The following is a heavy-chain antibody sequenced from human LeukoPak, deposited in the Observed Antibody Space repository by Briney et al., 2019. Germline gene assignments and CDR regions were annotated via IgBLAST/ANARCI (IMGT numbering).Heavy chain of an antibody. J-gene: IGHJ4*02. V-gene: IGHV3-30*04. CDR2: ISYDGSNK. Sequence: GGSLRLSCAATGFTFSSYAMHWGRQAPGKGLEWVAVISYDGSNKYYADSVKGRFTISRDNSKNTLYLQMNSLRAEDTAVYYCARDRVWVRYFDWSSYYFDYWGQGTLVTVSS. CDR1: GFTFSSYA. CDR3: ARDRVWVRYFDWSSYYFDY. D-gene: IGHD3-9*01.